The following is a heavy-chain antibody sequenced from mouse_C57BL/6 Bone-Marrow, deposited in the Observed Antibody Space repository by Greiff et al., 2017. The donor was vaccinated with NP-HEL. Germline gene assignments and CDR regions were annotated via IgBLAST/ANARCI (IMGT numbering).Heavy chain of an antibody. D-gene: IGHD1-1*01. Sequence: VKLVESGPGLVQPSQSLSITCTVSGFSLTSYGVHWVRQSPGKGLEWLGVIWSGGSTDYNAAFISRLSISKDNSKSQVFFKMNSLQADDTAIYYCARKEGYGSSPYAMDYWGQGTSVTVSS. CDR2: IWSGGST. V-gene: IGHV2-2*01. CDR1: GFSLTSYG. J-gene: IGHJ4*01. CDR3: ARKEGYGSSPYAMDY.